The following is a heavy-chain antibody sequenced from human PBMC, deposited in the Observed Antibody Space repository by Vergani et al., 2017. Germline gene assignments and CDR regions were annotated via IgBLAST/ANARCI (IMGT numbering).Heavy chain of an antibody. J-gene: IGHJ4*02. CDR2: IIPILGIA. V-gene: IGHV1-69*04. CDR1: GGTFSSYA. CDR3: ASPGIAVAGTWFDY. Sequence: QVQLVQSGAEVKKPGASVKVSCKASGGTFSSYAISWVRQAPGQGLEWMGRIIPILGIANYAQKFQGRVTITADKSTSTAYMELSSLRSEDTAVYYCASPGIAVAGTWFDYWGQGTLVTVSS. D-gene: IGHD6-19*01.